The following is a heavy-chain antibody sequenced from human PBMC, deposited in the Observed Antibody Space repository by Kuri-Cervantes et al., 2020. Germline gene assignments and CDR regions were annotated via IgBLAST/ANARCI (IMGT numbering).Heavy chain of an antibody. V-gene: IGHV3-66*02. CDR1: GFTFSSYG. D-gene: IGHD1-26*01. CDR3: ARSGNYYPTIDY. Sequence: GGSLRLSCAASGFTFSSYGMHWVRQAPGKGLEWVSVIYSGGSTYYADSVKGRFTISRDNSKDTLYLQMNSLRAEDTAVYYCARSGNYYPTIDYWGQGTLVTVSS. CDR2: IYSGGST. J-gene: IGHJ4*02.